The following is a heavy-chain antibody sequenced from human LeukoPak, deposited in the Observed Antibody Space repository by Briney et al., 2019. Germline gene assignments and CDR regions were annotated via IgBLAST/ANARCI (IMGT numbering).Heavy chain of an antibody. Sequence: SETPSLTCTVSGGSISSDYWSWIRQPAGKGLEWIGRIYTTESTNYNPSLKSRVTISLDKSQNPFSLKLNSVTAADTAVYYCARGYCSSTSCYAFDPWGQGTLVTVSS. CDR1: GGSISSDY. J-gene: IGHJ5*02. CDR2: IYTTEST. CDR3: ARGYCSSTSCYAFDP. D-gene: IGHD2-2*01. V-gene: IGHV4-4*07.